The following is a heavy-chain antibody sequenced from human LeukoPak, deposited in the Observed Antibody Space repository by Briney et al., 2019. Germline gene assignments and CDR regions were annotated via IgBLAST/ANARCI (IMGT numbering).Heavy chain of an antibody. CDR3: ARVDRPFGGVIPPAFDY. CDR1: GGTFSSYA. D-gene: IGHD3-16*02. J-gene: IGHJ4*02. CDR2: IIPIFGTA. V-gene: IGHV1-69*13. Sequence: GASVKVSCKASGGTFSSYAISWVRQAPGQGLEWMGGIIPIFGTANYAQKFQGRVTITADESTSTAYMELSSLRSDDTAVYYCARVDRPFGGVIPPAFDYWGQGTLVTVSS.